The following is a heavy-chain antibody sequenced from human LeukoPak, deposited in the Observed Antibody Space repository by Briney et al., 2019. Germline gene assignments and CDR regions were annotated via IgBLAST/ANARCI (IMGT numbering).Heavy chain of an antibody. V-gene: IGHV4-4*07. CDR1: GGSISSYY. CDR2: IYSSGST. J-gene: IGHJ5*02. Sequence: SETLSLTCTVSGGSISSYYWSWIRQTAGKGLEWIGRIYSSGSTNYNPSLKSRVTMSVDTSKNQFSLKLTSVTAADTAVYSCARQVGTTGFSWFDPWGQGTLVPVSS. CDR3: ARQVGTTGFSWFDP. D-gene: IGHD1-26*01.